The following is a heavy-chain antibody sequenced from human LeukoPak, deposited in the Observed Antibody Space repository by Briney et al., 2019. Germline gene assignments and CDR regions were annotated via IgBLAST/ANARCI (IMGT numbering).Heavy chain of an antibody. J-gene: IGHJ5*02. CDR2: IYTSGSR. Sequence: SETLSLTCTVSGGSISSGSYYWSWIRQPAGKGLEWIGRIYTSGSRNYNPSLKSRVTISVDTSKNQFSLKLSSVTAADTAVYYCARGHIGPWGQGTLVTVSS. V-gene: IGHV4-61*02. CDR3: ARGHIGP. CDR1: GGSISSGSYY. D-gene: IGHD2-21*01.